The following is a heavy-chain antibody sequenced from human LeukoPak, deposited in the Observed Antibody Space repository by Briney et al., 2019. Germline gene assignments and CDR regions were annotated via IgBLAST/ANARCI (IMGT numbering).Heavy chain of an antibody. D-gene: IGHD3-9*01. J-gene: IGHJ4*02. V-gene: IGHV3-21*01. CDR3: ARDNGYYDVLNGHPIDY. Sequence: GGSLRLSCAASGFTFSSYSMNWVRQAPGKELDWVSSISSSSSYIFYADSVKGRFTISRDNAKNSLYLQMNSLRAEDTAVYYCARDNGYYDVLNGHPIDYWGQGTLVTVSS. CDR2: ISSSSSYI. CDR1: GFTFSSYS.